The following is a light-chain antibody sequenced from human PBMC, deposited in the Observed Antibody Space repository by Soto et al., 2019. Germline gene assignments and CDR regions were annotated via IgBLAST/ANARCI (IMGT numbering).Light chain of an antibody. Sequence: EIVLTQSPGTLSLSPGERATLSCRASQSVSSTYLAWYQQKPGQAPRLLIYGASSRATGIPDRFSGSGSGTDFTLTISRLDPDDFAVYYCQQYGSSPPMYTFGQGTKLEIK. V-gene: IGKV3-20*01. CDR3: QQYGSSPPMYT. J-gene: IGKJ2*01. CDR2: GAS. CDR1: QSVSSTY.